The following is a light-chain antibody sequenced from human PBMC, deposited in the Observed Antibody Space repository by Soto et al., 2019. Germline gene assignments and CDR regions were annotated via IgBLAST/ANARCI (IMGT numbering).Light chain of an antibody. CDR3: QVSACLLWP. V-gene: IGKV3-20*01. J-gene: IGKJ1*01. CDR2: GAS. Sequence: EIVLTQSPGTLSLSPVERATLSCRDSQSVSNNYLAWYQQKPGQAPRLLIYGASNRATGIPDRFSVSGSGTHLTFAFSIVEPEDLLVYYCQVSACLLWPFAEGTKVDIK. CDR1: QSVSNNY.